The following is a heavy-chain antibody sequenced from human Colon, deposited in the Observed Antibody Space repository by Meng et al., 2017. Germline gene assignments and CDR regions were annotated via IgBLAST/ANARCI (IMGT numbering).Heavy chain of an antibody. CDR1: GGPLTNSNW. CDR3: ASRGFSYGYVSF. J-gene: IGHJ4*02. D-gene: IGHD5-18*01. V-gene: IGHV4-4*02. CDR2: IYHSGNT. Sequence: GQGQGSGPGLVNPSGTPSLTCAASGGPLTNSNWWSWVRQSTWKGLEWIGEIYHSGNTNYNPSLKSRVTISVDKSKNQFSLKVSSVTAADTAVYYCASRGFSYGYVSFWGQGTLVTVSS.